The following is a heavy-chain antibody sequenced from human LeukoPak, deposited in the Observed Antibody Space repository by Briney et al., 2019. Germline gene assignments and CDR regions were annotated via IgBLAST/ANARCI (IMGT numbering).Heavy chain of an antibody. V-gene: IGHV3-30*04. Sequence: GRSLRLSCAASGFTFSSYAMHWVRQAPGKGLEWVAVISYDGSNKYYADSVEGRFTISRDNSKNTLYLQMNSLRAEDTAVYYCARVSMAYYYDSSGYYYYYYYMDVWGKGTTVTISS. D-gene: IGHD3-22*01. CDR1: GFTFSSYA. CDR2: ISYDGSNK. CDR3: ARVSMAYYYDSSGYYYYYYYMDV. J-gene: IGHJ6*03.